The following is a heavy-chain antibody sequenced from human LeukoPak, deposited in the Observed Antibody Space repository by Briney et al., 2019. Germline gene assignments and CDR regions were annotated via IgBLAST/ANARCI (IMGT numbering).Heavy chain of an antibody. Sequence: ASVKVSCKASGYTFTGYYMHWVRQAPGQGLEWMGWINPNSGGTNYAQKFQGRVTMTRDTSISTAYMELSRLRSDDTAVYYCAGTTLREYYYYGMDVWGQGTTVTVSS. CDR3: AGTTLREYYYYGMDV. CDR1: GYTFTGYY. D-gene: IGHD5-12*01. CDR2: INPNSGGT. J-gene: IGHJ6*02. V-gene: IGHV1-2*02.